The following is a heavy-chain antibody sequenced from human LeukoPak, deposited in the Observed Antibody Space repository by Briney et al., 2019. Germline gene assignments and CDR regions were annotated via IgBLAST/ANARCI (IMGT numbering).Heavy chain of an antibody. V-gene: IGHV3-48*03. CDR3: ASYYYGSGSYYGAFDY. Sequence: PGGSLRLSCAASGFTFSSYAMSWVRQAPGKGLEWVSYISSSGSTIYYADSVKGRFTISRDNAKNSLYLQMNSLRPEDTAVYYCASYYYGSGSYYGAFDYWGQGTLVTVSS. CDR2: ISSSGSTI. CDR1: GFTFSSYA. D-gene: IGHD3-10*01. J-gene: IGHJ4*02.